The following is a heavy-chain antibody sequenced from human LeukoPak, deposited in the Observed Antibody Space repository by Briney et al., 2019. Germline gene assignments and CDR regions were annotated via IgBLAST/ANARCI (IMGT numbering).Heavy chain of an antibody. V-gene: IGHV3-11*04. CDR2: ISSSAITM. Sequence: GGSLRLSCAASGFTFSNYYISWIRQAPGKGLEWVSYISSSAITMYYADSVKGRFTISRDNAKNSLYLQMNSLRAEDTAVYYCARDLSGSGFDYWGQGTLVTVSS. D-gene: IGHD2-15*01. CDR1: GFTFSNYY. CDR3: ARDLSGSGFDY. J-gene: IGHJ4*02.